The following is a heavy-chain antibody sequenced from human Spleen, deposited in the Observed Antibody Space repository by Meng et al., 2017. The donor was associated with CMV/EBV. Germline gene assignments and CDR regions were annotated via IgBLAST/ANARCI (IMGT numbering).Heavy chain of an antibody. CDR3: AHRRGTFGGVTNWFDP. CDR1: GFSLSTSGVG. Sequence: QITLKVSGPTLVKPTQTLTLTCTFSGFSLSTSGVGVGWIRQPPGKALEWLALIYWDDDKRYSPSLKSRLTITKDTSKNQVVLTMTNMDPVDTATYYCAHRRGTFGGVTNWFDPWGQGTLVTVSS. D-gene: IGHD3-16*01. V-gene: IGHV2-5*02. J-gene: IGHJ5*02. CDR2: IYWDDDK.